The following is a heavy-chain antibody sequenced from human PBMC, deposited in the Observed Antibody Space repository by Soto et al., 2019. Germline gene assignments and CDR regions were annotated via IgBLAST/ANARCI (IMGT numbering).Heavy chain of an antibody. J-gene: IGHJ4*02. Sequence: EVQLLESGGGLVQPGESLRLSCAASGFTFSSYAMSWVRQAPGKGLEWVSVISGSDDSTYYADSVKGRFTISRDNSKNTLYLQXXXLXAEDTAVYYCAKRSSSSTFDYWGQGTLVTVSS. D-gene: IGHD6-6*01. CDR2: ISGSDDST. CDR3: AKRSSSSTFDY. CDR1: GFTFSSYA. V-gene: IGHV3-23*01.